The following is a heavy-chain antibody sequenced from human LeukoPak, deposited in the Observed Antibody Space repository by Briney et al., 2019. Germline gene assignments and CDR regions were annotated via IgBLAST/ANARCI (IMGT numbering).Heavy chain of an antibody. V-gene: IGHV4-34*01. J-gene: IGHJ3*02. CDR1: GGSFSGYY. D-gene: IGHD1-26*01. CDR3: ARDLYSGSYYHAFDI. Sequence: PSETLSLTCAVYGGSFSGYYWSWIRQPPGKGLEWIGEINHSGSTNYNPSLKSRVTISVDTSKNQFSLKLSSVTAADTAVYYCARDLYSGSYYHAFDIWGQGTMVTVSS. CDR2: INHSGST.